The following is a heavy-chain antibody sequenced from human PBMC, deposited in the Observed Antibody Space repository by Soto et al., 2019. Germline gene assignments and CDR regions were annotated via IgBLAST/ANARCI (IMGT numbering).Heavy chain of an antibody. J-gene: IGHJ6*02. V-gene: IGHV3-30*04. Sequence: ESGGGMVQPGRSLRLSCVASGVTFNRYAMHWVRQAPGKGLEWVAVISYDGSNKYYADSVKGRFTISRDNSNNTLYLQMNTLKAEDSVVYYCARDHQYQLPSDVWGQGTTVTVS. D-gene: IGHD2-2*01. CDR2: ISYDGSNK. CDR1: GVTFNRYA. CDR3: ARDHQYQLPSDV.